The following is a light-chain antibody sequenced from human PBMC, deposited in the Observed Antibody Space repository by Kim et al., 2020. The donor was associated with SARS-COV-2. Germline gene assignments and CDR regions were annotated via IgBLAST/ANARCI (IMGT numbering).Light chain of an antibody. CDR3: AVWDDSLHGVV. V-gene: IGLV1-44*01. J-gene: IGLJ2*01. Sequence: GQRVTISCSGSTSNVGTNSVNWYQQLPGTAPKLLIFNNYERPSGVPDRFYGSRSGTSASLAISGLQSDDEADYYCAVWDDSLHGVVFGGGTKLTVL. CDR1: TSNVGTNS. CDR2: NNY.